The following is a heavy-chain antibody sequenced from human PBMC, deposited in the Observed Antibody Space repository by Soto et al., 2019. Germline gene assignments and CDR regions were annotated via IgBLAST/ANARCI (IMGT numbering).Heavy chain of an antibody. CDR1: GFTFSSYG. Sequence: QVQLVESGGGVVQPGRSLRLSCAASGFTFSSYGMHWVRQAPGKGLEWVAVIWYDGSNKYYADSVKGRFTISRDNSKNTLYLHMNSLRAEDTAVYYCARDWIHYDYIWGSYLVYWGQGTLVTVSS. J-gene: IGHJ4*02. V-gene: IGHV3-33*01. D-gene: IGHD3-16*02. CDR2: IWYDGSNK. CDR3: ARDWIHYDYIWGSYLVY.